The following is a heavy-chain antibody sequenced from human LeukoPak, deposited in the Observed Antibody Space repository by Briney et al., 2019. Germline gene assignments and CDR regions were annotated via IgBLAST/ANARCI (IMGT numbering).Heavy chain of an antibody. D-gene: IGHD3-22*01. CDR3: ARVGFDYCDSSGYSAFDI. V-gene: IGHV4-4*07. Sequence: KPSETLSLTCTVSGGSISSYYWSWIRQPAGKGLEWIGRIYTSGSTNYNPSLKSRVTMSVDTSKNQFSLKLSSVTAADTAVYYCARVGFDYCDSSGYSAFDIWGQGTMVTVSS. J-gene: IGHJ3*02. CDR1: GGSISSYY. CDR2: IYTSGST.